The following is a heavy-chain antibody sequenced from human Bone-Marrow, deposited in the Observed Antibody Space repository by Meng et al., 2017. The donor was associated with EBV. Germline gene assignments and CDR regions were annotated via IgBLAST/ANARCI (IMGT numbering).Heavy chain of an antibody. CDR2: INVGNGDT. D-gene: IGHD3-22*01. J-gene: IGHJ5*02. Sequence: QVQLVQSVAEVKKPGASVKVSCEASGYTFTSYAMHWVRQAPGQRLEWMGWINVGNGDTKYSQKFHGRVTITRDTSATTAYMELSSLTSEDTAVYYCARDSTGDSRRFDPWGQGTLVTVSS. V-gene: IGHV1-3*01. CDR1: GYTFTSYA. CDR3: ARDSTGDSRRFDP.